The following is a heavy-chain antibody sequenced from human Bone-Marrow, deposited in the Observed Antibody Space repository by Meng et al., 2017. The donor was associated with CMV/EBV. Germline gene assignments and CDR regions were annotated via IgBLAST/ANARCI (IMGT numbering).Heavy chain of an antibody. V-gene: IGHV4-34*01. J-gene: IGHJ4*02. CDR2: INHSGST. CDR1: SGSFSGYY. CDR3: ARGRGYCSDTSCYWADY. Sequence: SETLSLTCAVYSGSFSGYYWSWIRHSPGKGLEWIGEINHSGSTNYNPSLRSRVTISVDTSKNQFSLKLTSVTTADTAVYYCARGRGYCSDTSCYWADYWGQGSLVNVSS. D-gene: IGHD2-2*01.